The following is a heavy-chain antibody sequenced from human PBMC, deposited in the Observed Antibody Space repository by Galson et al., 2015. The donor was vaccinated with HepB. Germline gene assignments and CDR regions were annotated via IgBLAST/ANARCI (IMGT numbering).Heavy chain of an antibody. Sequence: SLRLSCAASGFTFSSYGIHWVRQAPGKGLEWVALIWYDGSNKYYADSAKGRLTISRDNSKNTLYLQMNSLRAEDTAVYYCARARGTMVYYNGMDVWGQGTTVTVSS. CDR2: IWYDGSNK. V-gene: IGHV3-33*01. D-gene: IGHD3-10*01. CDR1: GFTFSSYG. J-gene: IGHJ6*02. CDR3: ARARGTMVYYNGMDV.